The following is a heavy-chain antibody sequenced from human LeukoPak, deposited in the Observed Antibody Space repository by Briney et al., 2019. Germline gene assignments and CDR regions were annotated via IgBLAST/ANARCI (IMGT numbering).Heavy chain of an antibody. CDR2: INHSGSI. Sequence: SQTLSLTCGVYGVSFSNYYWTWIRQPPGKGLEWIGEINHSGSINYNPSLKSRVTISVDTYKNQFSLKLSSVTAADTAVYFCASVVVVTAIWSYWGQGTLATVSS. CDR1: GVSFSNYY. CDR3: ASVVVVTAIWSY. D-gene: IGHD2-21*02. V-gene: IGHV4-34*01. J-gene: IGHJ4*02.